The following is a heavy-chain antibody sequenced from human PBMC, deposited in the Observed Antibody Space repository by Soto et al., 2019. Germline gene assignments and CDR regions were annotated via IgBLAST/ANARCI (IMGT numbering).Heavy chain of an antibody. D-gene: IGHD3-10*01. J-gene: IGHJ4*02. CDR3: TRVAGYGSGSRHFDN. Sequence: QVQLMQSGAEVTKPGASVTLSCKTSGYAFMSYGLSWVRLAPGQGLEWMGWTVAGSGNRIYAQKFQDRINMNIDTSTNTGYMELRRLRSDDSALYFCTRVAGYGSGSRHFDNWGQGTVVTVSS. CDR2: TVAGSGNR. V-gene: IGHV1-18*01. CDR1: GYAFMSYG.